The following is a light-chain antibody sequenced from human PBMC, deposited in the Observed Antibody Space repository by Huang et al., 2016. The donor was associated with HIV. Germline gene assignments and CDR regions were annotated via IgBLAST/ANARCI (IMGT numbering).Light chain of an antibody. CDR1: QSVSSY. V-gene: IGKV3-11*01. J-gene: IGKJ2*01. CDR3: QQRSNWPPYT. CDR2: DAS. Sequence: EIVLTQSPATLSLSPGETSTLSCRASQSVSSYLAWYQQKPGQAPMLLIYDASNRATGIPARFSGSGSGTDFTLTISSLEPEDFAVYYCQQRSNWPPYTFGQGTKLEIK.